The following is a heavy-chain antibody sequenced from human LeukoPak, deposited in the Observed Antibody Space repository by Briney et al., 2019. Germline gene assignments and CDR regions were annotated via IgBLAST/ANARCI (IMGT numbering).Heavy chain of an antibody. Sequence: KPSETLSLTCAVYGGSFSGYYWSWIRQPPGKGLEWIGEINHSGSTNYNPSLKGRVTISVDTSKNQFSLKLSSVTAADTAVYYCARESRRRYCSSTSCFSYWFDPWGQGTLVTVSS. CDR3: ARESRRRYCSSTSCFSYWFDP. CDR2: INHSGST. D-gene: IGHD2-2*01. J-gene: IGHJ5*02. CDR1: GGSFSGYY. V-gene: IGHV4-34*01.